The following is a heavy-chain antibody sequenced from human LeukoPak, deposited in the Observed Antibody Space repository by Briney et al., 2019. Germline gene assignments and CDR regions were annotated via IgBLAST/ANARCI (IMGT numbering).Heavy chain of an antibody. D-gene: IGHD3-22*01. CDR3: AKGQNYYDSSGQPGFFDY. CDR2: INGSGGST. J-gene: IGHJ4*02. Sequence: GGSLRLSCAASGFTFSSYAMSWVRQAPGKGLEWVSDINGSGGSTYYADSVKGRFTISRDNSKNTLYLQMNSLRAEDTAVYYCAKGQNYYDSSGQPGFFDYWGQGTLVTVSS. V-gene: IGHV3-23*01. CDR1: GFTFSSYA.